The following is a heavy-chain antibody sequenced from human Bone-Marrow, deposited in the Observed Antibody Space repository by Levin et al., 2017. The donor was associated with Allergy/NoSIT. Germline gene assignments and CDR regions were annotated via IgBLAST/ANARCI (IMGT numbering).Heavy chain of an antibody. Sequence: GGSLRLSCAASGFTFSSYAMHWVRQAPGKGLEWVAVISYDGSNKYYADSVKGRFTISRDNSKNTLYLQMNSLRAEDTAVYYCARDPSYWGDSSGYYYDYWGQGTLVTVSS. D-gene: IGHD3-22*01. CDR1: GFTFSSYA. CDR3: ARDPSYWGDSSGYYYDY. V-gene: IGHV3-30-3*01. CDR2: ISYDGSNK. J-gene: IGHJ4*02.